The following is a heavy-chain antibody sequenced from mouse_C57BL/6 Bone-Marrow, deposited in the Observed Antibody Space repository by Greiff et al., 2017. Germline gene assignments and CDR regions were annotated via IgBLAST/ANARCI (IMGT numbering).Heavy chain of an antibody. CDR3: ARRATVVATDFDV. CDR2: ISSGSSTI. V-gene: IGHV5-17*01. J-gene: IGHJ1*03. D-gene: IGHD1-1*01. CDR1: GFTFSDYG. Sequence: EVKLVESGGGLVKPGGSLKLSCAASGFTFSDYGMHWVRQAPEKGLEWVAYISSGSSTIYYADTVKGRFTMSRDNAKNTLFMQMNSLRSEDTAMYYCARRATVVATDFDVWGTGTTVTVSS.